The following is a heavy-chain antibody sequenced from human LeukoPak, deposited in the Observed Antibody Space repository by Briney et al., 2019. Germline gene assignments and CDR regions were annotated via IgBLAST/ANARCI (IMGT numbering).Heavy chain of an antibody. CDR3: AKVRGLLFLTGTY. CDR2: IKQDGSEE. Sequence: GGSLRLSCAASGFTFSSYWMSWVRQAPGKGLEWVANIKQDGSEEYYVDSVKGRFTISRDNAKNSLYLQMNSLRAEDTAVYYCAKVRGLLFLTGTYWGQGTLVTVSS. CDR1: GFTFSSYW. V-gene: IGHV3-7*01. D-gene: IGHD3-9*01. J-gene: IGHJ4*02.